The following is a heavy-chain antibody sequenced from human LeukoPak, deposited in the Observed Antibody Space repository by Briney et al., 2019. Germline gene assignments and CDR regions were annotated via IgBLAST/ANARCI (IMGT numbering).Heavy chain of an antibody. D-gene: IGHD5-24*01. Sequence: GGSPTLLCAASGFTLCDQHKSWARQAPGKGLEWVSGINCSGACIGHADSVKGRFTISGDNAKNSLYLQMNSLRAEDTALYYCARAMADNYYDGMDFWGQGTTVTVSS. CDR2: INCSGACI. CDR1: GFTLCDQH. CDR3: ARAMADNYYDGMDF. V-gene: IGHV3-20*04. J-gene: IGHJ6*02.